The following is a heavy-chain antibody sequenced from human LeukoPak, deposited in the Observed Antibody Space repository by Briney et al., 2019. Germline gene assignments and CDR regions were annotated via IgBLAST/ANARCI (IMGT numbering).Heavy chain of an antibody. CDR3: ARHFSGAAAPLPFDY. Sequence: SETLSLTCSVSGGSISSDYWSWIRQPPGKGLEWIGYMYYTGSTNYNPSLKSRVTISLATSKTQFSLKLRSVTAADTAVYYCARHFSGAAAPLPFDYWGQGTLVTVFS. J-gene: IGHJ4*02. V-gene: IGHV4-59*08. CDR2: MYYTGST. CDR1: GGSISSDY. D-gene: IGHD6-13*01.